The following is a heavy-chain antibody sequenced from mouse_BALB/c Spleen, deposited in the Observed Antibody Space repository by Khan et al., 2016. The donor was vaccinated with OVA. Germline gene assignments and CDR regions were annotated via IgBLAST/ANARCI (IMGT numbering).Heavy chain of an antibody. CDR1: GFSLTRYG. D-gene: IGHD3-2*02. CDR2: IRSGGST. CDR3: DSNRDAGSYGYFDV. Sequence: QVQLKESGPGLVAPSQSLSITCTVSGFSLTRYGVHWVRQPPGKGLEWLGLIRSGGSTDCNSALNSRLNISKDNSKSQVILNMSSLQTDDTAINFWDSNRDAGSYGYFDVWGAGTTVTVSS. V-gene: IGHV2-6-4*01. J-gene: IGHJ1*01.